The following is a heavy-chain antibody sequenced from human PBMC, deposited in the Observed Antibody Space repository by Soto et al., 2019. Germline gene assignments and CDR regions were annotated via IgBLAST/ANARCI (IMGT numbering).Heavy chain of an antibody. CDR1: GRSISGYY. CDR2: MYNTGST. J-gene: IGHJ6*02. D-gene: IGHD2-21*02. CDR3: ARDLWGYCGTDCYPLDV. Sequence: QVQLQESGPGLVKPSETLSLTCTVSGRSISGYYWTWIRQPPGKGLEWIGYMYNTGSTVYNPSFKSRVTISVDTSKNHCSLNLNSVTATHTAVYYCARDLWGYCGTDCYPLDVWGQGTTVTVSS. V-gene: IGHV4-59*01.